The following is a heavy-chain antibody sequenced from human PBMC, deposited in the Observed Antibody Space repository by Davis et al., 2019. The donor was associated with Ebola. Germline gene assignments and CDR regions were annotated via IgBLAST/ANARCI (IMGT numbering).Heavy chain of an antibody. V-gene: IGHV4-30-4*07. CDR2: LYYTGSP. J-gene: IGHJ6*04. D-gene: IGHD3-16*02. Sequence: SETLSLTCAVSGGPISSGGYPWSWIRQPPGKGLVWIGYLYYTGSPYYNPSLKSRVTLSVDTFKNQVSLRLSSVTAADTAVYYCAGGVLGLLSLTSYFFYGMDVWGKGTTVTVSS. CDR3: AGGVLGLLSLTSYFFYGMDV. CDR1: GGPISSGGYP.